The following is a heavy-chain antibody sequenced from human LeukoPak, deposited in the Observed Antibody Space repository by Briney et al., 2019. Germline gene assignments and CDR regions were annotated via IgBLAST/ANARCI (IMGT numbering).Heavy chain of an antibody. CDR1: GGTFSSYA. J-gene: IGHJ4*02. Sequence: SVKVSCKASGGTFSSYAISWVRQAPGQGLEWMGGIIPIFGTANYAQKFQGRVTITADESTSTAYMELSSLRSEDTAVYYCARVDRDFTIFLPFDYWGQGTLVTVSS. CDR2: IIPIFGTA. CDR3: ARVDRDFTIFLPFDY. V-gene: IGHV1-69*13. D-gene: IGHD3-3*01.